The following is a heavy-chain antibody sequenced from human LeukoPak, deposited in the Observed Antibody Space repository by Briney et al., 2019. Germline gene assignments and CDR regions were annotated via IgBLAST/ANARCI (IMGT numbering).Heavy chain of an antibody. D-gene: IGHD5-12*01. V-gene: IGHV4-34*01. CDR2: INHSGST. Sequence: SETLSLTCAVYGGSFSGYYWSWIRQPPGKGLEWIGEINHSGSTNYNPSLKSRVTISVDTSKNQFSLKLSSVTAAYTAVYYCARGPGFQRGYDLAGYYFDYWGQGTLVTVSS. CDR3: ARGPGFQRGYDLAGYYFDY. CDR1: GGSFSGYY. J-gene: IGHJ4*02.